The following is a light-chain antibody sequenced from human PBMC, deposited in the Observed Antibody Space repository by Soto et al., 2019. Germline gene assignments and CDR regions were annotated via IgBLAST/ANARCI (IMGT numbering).Light chain of an antibody. Sequence: DIQMTQSPSSLSAAIRDSVTITCRASQTIIGYLNWYQQKPGKAPRLLINAASNLQSGVPSRFRGSGSETDFTLTITSMQPEDFATYYCQQSYTTPRTFGQGTKVDIK. CDR2: AAS. V-gene: IGKV1-39*01. J-gene: IGKJ1*01. CDR3: QQSYTTPRT. CDR1: QTIIGY.